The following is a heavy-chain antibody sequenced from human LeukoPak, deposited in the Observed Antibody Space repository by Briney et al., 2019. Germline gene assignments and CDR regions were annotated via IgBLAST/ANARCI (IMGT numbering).Heavy chain of an antibody. Sequence: SETLSLTCTVSGGSISSGGYYWSWIRQHPGQGLEWIGCIYYSGSTYYNPSLKSRVTISVDTSKNQFSLRVTSVTAADTAVYYCARANNFYDISGYLFDCWGQGTLVTVSS. CDR2: IYYSGST. CDR3: ARANNFYDISGYLFDC. CDR1: GGSISSGGYY. J-gene: IGHJ4*02. D-gene: IGHD3-22*01. V-gene: IGHV4-31*03.